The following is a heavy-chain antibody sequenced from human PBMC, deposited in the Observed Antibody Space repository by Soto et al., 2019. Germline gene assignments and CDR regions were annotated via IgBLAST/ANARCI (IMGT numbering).Heavy chain of an antibody. J-gene: IGHJ5*02. V-gene: IGHV1-69*13. CDR3: ARRQLLGLSSHLNWFDT. D-gene: IGHD2-2*01. Sequence: SVKVSCKASGGTFSSYAISWVRQAPGQGLEWMGGIIPIFGTANYAQKFQGRVTITADESTSTAYMELSSLRSEDTAVYYCARRQLLGLSSHLNWFDTWGQGTLVTVSS. CDR2: IIPIFGTA. CDR1: GGTFSSYA.